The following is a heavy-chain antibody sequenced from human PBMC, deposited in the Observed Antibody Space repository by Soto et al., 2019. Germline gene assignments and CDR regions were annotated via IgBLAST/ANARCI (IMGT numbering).Heavy chain of an antibody. Sequence: PSETLSLTCAVYGGSFSDYYWSWIRQPPGKGLEWIGEINHSGSTNYSRSLKGRVTISVDTSKTHFSLKLSSVTAADRAVYYCARGDLTHDFWAQEPLVTVSS. CDR3: ARGDLTHDF. CDR1: GGSFSDYY. V-gene: IGHV4-34*01. CDR2: INHSGST. J-gene: IGHJ4*02.